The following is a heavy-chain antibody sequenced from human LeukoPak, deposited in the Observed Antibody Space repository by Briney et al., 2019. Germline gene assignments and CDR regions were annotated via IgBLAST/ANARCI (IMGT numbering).Heavy chain of an antibody. Sequence: GGSLRLSCAASGFTFSSYSMNWVRQAPGKGLEWVSSISSSSSYIYYADSVKGRFTISRDNAKNSLHLQMNSLRAEDTAVYYCARDRIAARPGLPDAFGIWGQGTMVTVSS. D-gene: IGHD6-6*01. CDR2: ISSSSSYI. CDR3: ARDRIAARPGLPDAFGI. CDR1: GFTFSSYS. J-gene: IGHJ3*02. V-gene: IGHV3-21*01.